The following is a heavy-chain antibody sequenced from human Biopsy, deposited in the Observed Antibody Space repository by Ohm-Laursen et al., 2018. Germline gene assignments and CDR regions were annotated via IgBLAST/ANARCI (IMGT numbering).Heavy chain of an antibody. Sequence: SVKVSCKASGDSFTSYAIGWVRQAPGQGLEWMGGIIPIPNVATYAQKFQGRITITADESTSTAYMELSSLTSDDTAVYFCARGEGSSWFDPWGHGTLVTVS. J-gene: IGHJ5*02. D-gene: IGHD1-26*01. CDR3: ARGEGSSWFDP. CDR1: GDSFTSYA. CDR2: IIPIPNVA. V-gene: IGHV1-69*10.